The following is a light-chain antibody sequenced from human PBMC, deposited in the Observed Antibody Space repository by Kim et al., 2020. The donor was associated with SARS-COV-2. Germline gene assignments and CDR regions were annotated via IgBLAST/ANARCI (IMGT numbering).Light chain of an antibody. Sequence: IVMTQSPATLSVSPGERATLSCRASQSVTSNVAWYQQKPGQTPRLLIYGASTRATGIPARFSGSGSGTEFTLTISSLQSEDFAVYYCQQYNNWPLFTFGPGTKVDIK. J-gene: IGKJ3*01. CDR2: GAS. V-gene: IGKV3-15*01. CDR3: QQYNNWPLFT. CDR1: QSVTSN.